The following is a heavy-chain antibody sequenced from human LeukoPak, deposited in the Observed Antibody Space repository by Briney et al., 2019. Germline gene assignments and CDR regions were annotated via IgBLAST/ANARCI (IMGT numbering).Heavy chain of an antibody. Sequence: SETLSLTCTVSGGSISSYYWSWIRQPPGKGLEWIGYIYYSGSTNHNPSLKSRVTISVDSSKNQFSLKLSSVTAADTAVYYCARTTEGGYTYDYFYYYYMDVWGKGTTVTISS. CDR2: IYYSGST. D-gene: IGHD5-18*01. V-gene: IGHV4-59*01. CDR1: GGSISSYY. J-gene: IGHJ6*03. CDR3: ARTTEGGYTYDYFYYYYMDV.